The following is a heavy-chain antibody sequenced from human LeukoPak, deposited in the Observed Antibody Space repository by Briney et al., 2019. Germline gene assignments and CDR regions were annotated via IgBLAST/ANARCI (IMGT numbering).Heavy chain of an antibody. J-gene: IGHJ3*02. Sequence: PGGSLRLSCAASGFTFSNFAMSWVRQAPGKGLEWVSGITGSGGNTHYADSVKGRFTISRDNSKNTLYLQMNSLRVEDRAIYYCAKGDRFNYYDSSGYYSPKRDAFDIWGQGTMVTVPS. CDR2: ITGSGGNT. CDR3: AKGDRFNYYDSSGYYSPKRDAFDI. V-gene: IGHV3-23*01. D-gene: IGHD3-22*01. CDR1: GFTFSNFA.